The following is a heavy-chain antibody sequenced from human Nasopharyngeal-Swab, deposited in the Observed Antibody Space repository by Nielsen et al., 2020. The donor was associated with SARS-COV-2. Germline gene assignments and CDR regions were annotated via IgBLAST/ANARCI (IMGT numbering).Heavy chain of an antibody. D-gene: IGHD4-11*01. J-gene: IGHJ4*02. CDR1: GGSISSGGYY. V-gene: IGHV4-31*03. Sequence: SETLSLTCTVSGGSISSGGYYWSWIRQHPGKGLEWIGFLYYSGSTYYNPSLKSRVTISVDTSKNQFSLKLSSVTAADTAVYYCARWVDTYDYSNVLDYWGQGTLVTVSS. CDR3: ARWVDTYDYSNVLDY. CDR2: LYYSGST.